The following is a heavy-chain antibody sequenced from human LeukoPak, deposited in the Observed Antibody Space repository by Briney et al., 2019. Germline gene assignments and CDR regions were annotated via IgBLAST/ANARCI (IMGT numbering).Heavy chain of an antibody. V-gene: IGHV4-39*01. CDR1: GGSISSSSYY. Sequence: PSETLSLTCTVSGGSISSSSYYWGWLRQPPGRGLVWLGSIYYSGSTYYNPSLKSRVTISVDTSKNQFSLKLSSVTAADTAVYYCARHLNPGRRLLWFGDYYYYYGMDVWGQGTTVTVSS. D-gene: IGHD3-10*01. J-gene: IGHJ6*02. CDR3: ARHLNPGRRLLWFGDYYYYYGMDV. CDR2: IYYSGST.